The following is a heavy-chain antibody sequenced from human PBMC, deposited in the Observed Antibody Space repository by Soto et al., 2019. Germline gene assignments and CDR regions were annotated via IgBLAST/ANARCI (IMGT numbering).Heavy chain of an antibody. CDR2: IYNTGAT. V-gene: IGHV4-31*03. D-gene: IGHD3-10*01. Sequence: QVQLQESGPGLVKPSQTLSLTCTVSGGSISSDGYYWSWIRQFPGQGLEWIGYIYNTGATYYNPSLTSRLTISFGTSKNQFSLKLTSVTAADSAVYFCARVPFGVGEWFDPWGQGTLVTVSS. CDR1: GGSISSDGYY. J-gene: IGHJ5*02. CDR3: ARVPFGVGEWFDP.